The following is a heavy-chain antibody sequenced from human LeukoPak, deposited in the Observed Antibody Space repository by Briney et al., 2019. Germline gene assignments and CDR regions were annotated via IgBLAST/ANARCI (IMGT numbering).Heavy chain of an antibody. CDR2: IIPIFGTA. CDR1: GGTFSSYA. V-gene: IGHV1-69*13. Sequence: ASVKVSCKASGGTFSSYAISWVRQAPGQGLEWMGGIIPIFGTANYAQKFQGRVTITADESTSTAYMELSSLRSEDTAVYYCARGEMATKSPHYFDYWGQGTLVTVSS. CDR3: ARGEMATKSPHYFDY. D-gene: IGHD5-24*01. J-gene: IGHJ4*02.